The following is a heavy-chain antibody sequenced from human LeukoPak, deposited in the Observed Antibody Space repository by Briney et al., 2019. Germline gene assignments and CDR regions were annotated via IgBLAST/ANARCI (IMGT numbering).Heavy chain of an antibody. CDR3: ARAQGVAGMNWFAP. V-gene: IGHV6-1*01. J-gene: IGHJ5*02. Sequence: SQTLSLTCAISRASVSSNSATWSWIRQSPSRGLEWLGRTYYRSKRYHDYAVAVKSRIIIHPDTSRNQFSLQLNSVTPDDTAVYYCARAQGVAGMNWFAPWGQGTLVAVSS. CDR1: RASVSSNSAT. D-gene: IGHD2-15*01. CDR2: TYYRSKRYH.